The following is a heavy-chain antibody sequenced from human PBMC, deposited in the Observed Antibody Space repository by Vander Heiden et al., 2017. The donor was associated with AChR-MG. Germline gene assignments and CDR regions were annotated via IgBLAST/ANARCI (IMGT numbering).Heavy chain of an antibody. D-gene: IGHD6-13*01. CDR3: ARSGRSWYDNWYDP. Sequence: QVQLQQWGAGLLKPSETLSLPSAVYGGSCSGYYWGWLRQPPGKGLEWIGEINHSGSTNYNPSLKSRVTISVDTSKNQFSLKLRSVTAADTAVYYCARSGRSWYDNWYDPWGQGTLVTVSS. J-gene: IGHJ5*02. V-gene: IGHV4-34*01. CDR1: GGSCSGYY. CDR2: INHSGST.